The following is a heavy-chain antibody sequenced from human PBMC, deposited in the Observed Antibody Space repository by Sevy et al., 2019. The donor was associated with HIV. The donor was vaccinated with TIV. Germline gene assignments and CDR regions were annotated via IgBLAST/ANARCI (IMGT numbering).Heavy chain of an antibody. J-gene: IGHJ4*02. V-gene: IGHV3-9*01. CDR3: AKARLGSIYRPYFAF. CDR2: ISWHSNRI. Sequence: GGSLRLSCAASGFTFDNYAMHWVRQAPGKGLEWVSVISWHSNRIDYADSVKGRFTISRDNAMNSLYLEMNSLRTEDSAFYYCAKARLGSIYRPYFAFWGQGALVTVSS. CDR1: GFTFDNYA. D-gene: IGHD1-26*01.